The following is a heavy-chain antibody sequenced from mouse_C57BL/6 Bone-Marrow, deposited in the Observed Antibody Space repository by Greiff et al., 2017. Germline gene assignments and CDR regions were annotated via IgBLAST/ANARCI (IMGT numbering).Heavy chain of an antibody. V-gene: IGHV1-19*01. Sequence: VQLQQSGPVLVKPGASVKMSCKASGYTFTDYYMNWVKQSHGKSLEWIGVINPYNGGTSYNQKFKGKATLTVDKSSSTAYMELNSLTSEDSAVYYCARDCSWFAYWGQGTLVTVSA. CDR1: GYTFTDYY. CDR3: ARDCSWFAY. J-gene: IGHJ3*01. CDR2: INPYNGGT.